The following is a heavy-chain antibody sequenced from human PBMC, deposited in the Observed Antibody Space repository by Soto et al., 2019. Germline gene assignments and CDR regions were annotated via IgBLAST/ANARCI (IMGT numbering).Heavy chain of an antibody. D-gene: IGHD6-13*01. CDR1: GFTFGDYT. J-gene: IGHJ4*02. CDR2: ISWDGGST. CDR3: ASTGIAAAGEFDY. V-gene: IGHV3-43*01. Sequence: GGSLRLSCAASGFTFGDYTMHWVRQAPGKGLEWVSLISWDGGSTYYADSVKGRFTISRDNSKNSLYLQMNSLRTEDAALYDCASTGIAAAGEFDYWGQGTLVTVSS.